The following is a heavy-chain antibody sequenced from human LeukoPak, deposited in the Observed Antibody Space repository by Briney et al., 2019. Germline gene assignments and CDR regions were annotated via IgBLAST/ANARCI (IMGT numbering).Heavy chain of an antibody. CDR3: ARDWDVDTAMVTVDY. D-gene: IGHD5-18*01. CDR2: ISGSGKTI. V-gene: IGHV3-48*01. CDR1: GFTFSSYS. J-gene: IGHJ4*02. Sequence: GGSLILSCAGSGFTFSSYSMSWVRPAPGKGLEWVSYISGSGKTIYYADSVKGRFTISRDNTKNSLYLQMNSLGAEDTAVYYCARDWDVDTAMVTVDYWGQGTLVTVSS.